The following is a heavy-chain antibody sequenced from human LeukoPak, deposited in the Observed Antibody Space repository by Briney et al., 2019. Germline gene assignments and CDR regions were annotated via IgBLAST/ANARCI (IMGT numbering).Heavy chain of an antibody. CDR2: IKQDGSET. CDR3: ARVFGAGYSDY. CDR1: GFTFSYYW. Sequence: GGSLRLSCAASGFTFSYYWMSWVRQAPGKGLEWVANIKQDGSETYYVDSVKGRFTISRDNAKNSLYLQMNGLRAEDTAVYYCARVFGAGYSDYWGQGTLVTVSS. V-gene: IGHV3-7*01. J-gene: IGHJ4*02. D-gene: IGHD4/OR15-4a*01.